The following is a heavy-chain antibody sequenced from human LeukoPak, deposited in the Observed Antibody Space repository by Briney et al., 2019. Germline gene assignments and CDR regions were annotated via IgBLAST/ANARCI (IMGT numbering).Heavy chain of an antibody. V-gene: IGHV3-30*18. D-gene: IGHD3-10*01. CDR2: ISYDGSNK. J-gene: IGHJ4*02. CDR1: GFTFRSYG. Sequence: GGSLRLSCAASGFTFRSYGMHGLRQAPGKGLEGVVVISYDGSNKYYADSVKGRFTISRDNSKNTLYLQMNSLRAEDTAVYYCAKWFGYDNSLDYWGQGTLVTVSS. CDR3: AKWFGYDNSLDY.